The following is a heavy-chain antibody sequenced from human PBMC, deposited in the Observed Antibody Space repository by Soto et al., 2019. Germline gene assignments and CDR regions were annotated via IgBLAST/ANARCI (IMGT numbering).Heavy chain of an antibody. CDR2: ISGSGGST. V-gene: IGHV3-23*01. CDR1: RFTFSNYA. CDR3: AKEGGAARRDCYYIDV. Sequence: EVQLLESGGGLVQPGGSLRLSCAASRFTFSNYAMTWVRQAPGKGLEWVSAISGSGGSTYYADSVKGRLTISRDKSKNTLYLQMNSLRAEDTALYYCAKEGGAARRDCYYIDVWGKGTTVTVSS. D-gene: IGHD6-6*01. J-gene: IGHJ6*03.